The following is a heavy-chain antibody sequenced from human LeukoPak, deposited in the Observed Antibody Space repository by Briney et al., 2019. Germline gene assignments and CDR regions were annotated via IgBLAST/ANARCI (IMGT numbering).Heavy chain of an antibody. J-gene: IGHJ5*02. CDR2: IIPIFGTA. V-gene: IGHV1-69*13. CDR3: VLPYYYDSSRS. D-gene: IGHD3-22*01. Sequence: ASVKVSCKASGYTFTTYAMNWVRQAPGQGLEWMGGIIPIFGTANYAQKFQGRVTITADESTSTAYMELSSLRSEDTAVYYCVLPYYYDSSRSWGQGTLVTVSS. CDR1: GYTFTTYA.